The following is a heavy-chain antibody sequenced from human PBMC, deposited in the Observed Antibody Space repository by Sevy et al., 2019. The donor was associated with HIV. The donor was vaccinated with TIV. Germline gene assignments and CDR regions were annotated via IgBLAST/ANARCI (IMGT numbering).Heavy chain of an antibody. CDR2: VYPNSGGT. D-gene: IGHD1-7*01. J-gene: IGHJ6*02. V-gene: IGHV1-2*06. CDR1: GYTFTGDY. CDR3: ARDGGGGTTNSGMDV. Sequence: ASLKVSCKASGYTFTGDYLHWVRQAPGQRLEWMGRVYPNSGGTNYARKFQGRVTMTRDTSISTAYMELSRLRFDDTAVYYCARDGGGGTTNSGMDVWGQGTTVTVSS.